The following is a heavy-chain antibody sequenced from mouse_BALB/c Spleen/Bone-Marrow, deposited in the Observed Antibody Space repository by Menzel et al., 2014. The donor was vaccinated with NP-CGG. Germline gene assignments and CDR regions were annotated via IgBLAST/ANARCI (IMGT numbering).Heavy chain of an antibody. J-gene: IGHJ2*01. Sequence: VQLQQSGPGLVKPSQTVSLTCTVTGISITTGNYRWSWIRQFPGNKLEWIGYIYYSGTITYNSSLTSRTTITRDTSKNQFFLEMSSLTAEDTATYYCARGAMITTGYFDYWGQGTTLTVSS. CDR2: IYYSGTI. V-gene: IGHV3-5*02. CDR1: GISITTGNYR. D-gene: IGHD2-4*01. CDR3: ARGAMITTGYFDY.